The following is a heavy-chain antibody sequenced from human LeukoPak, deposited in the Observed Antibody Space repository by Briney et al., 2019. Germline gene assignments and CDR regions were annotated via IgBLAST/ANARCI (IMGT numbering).Heavy chain of an antibody. CDR3: ARGAVGYSGYDLVTYYFDY. CDR1: GFIFSSYS. CDR2: ISSSSSYI. Sequence: GGSLRLSCAASGFIFSSYSMNWVRQAPGKGLEWVSSISSSSSYIYYADSVKGRFTISRDNAKNSLYLQMNSLRAEDTAVYYCARGAVGYSGYDLVTYYFDYWGQGTLVTVSS. D-gene: IGHD5-12*01. V-gene: IGHV3-21*01. J-gene: IGHJ4*02.